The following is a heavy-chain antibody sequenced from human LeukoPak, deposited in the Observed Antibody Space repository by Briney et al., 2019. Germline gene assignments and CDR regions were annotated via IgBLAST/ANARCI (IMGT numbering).Heavy chain of an antibody. CDR3: ARDYGDYGHHDY. Sequence: GGSLRLSCAVSGYTVSNNYMSWVRQAPGKGLEWVSSISSSSSYIYYADSVKGRFTISRDNAKNSLYLQMNSLRAEDTAVYYCARDYGDYGHHDYWGQGTLVTVSS. CDR2: ISSSSSYI. V-gene: IGHV3-21*01. D-gene: IGHD4-17*01. CDR1: GYTVSNNY. J-gene: IGHJ4*02.